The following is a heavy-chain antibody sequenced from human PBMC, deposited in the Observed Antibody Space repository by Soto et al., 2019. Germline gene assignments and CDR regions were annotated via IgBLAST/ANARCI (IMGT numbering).Heavy chain of an antibody. CDR2: INPNSGGT. Sequence: ASVKVSCKASGYTFTGYYMHWVRQAPGQGREWMGWINPNSGGTNYAQKFQGRATMTRDTSISTAYLEWSSLKASDSAMYYCARIPHSTTSYYDNSYGMDVWGQGTTVTVSS. D-gene: IGHD6-13*01. J-gene: IGHJ6*02. CDR3: ARIPHSTTSYYDNSYGMDV. CDR1: GYTFTGYY. V-gene: IGHV1-2*02.